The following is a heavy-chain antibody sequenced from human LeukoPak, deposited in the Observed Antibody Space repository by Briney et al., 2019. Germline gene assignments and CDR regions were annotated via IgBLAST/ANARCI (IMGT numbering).Heavy chain of an antibody. Sequence: ASVKVSCKASGYTFTTYAMHWVRQAPRQRLEWMGWINAGNGNTIYSQKFQGRVTITRDTSASTAYMELSSLRSEDTAVYYCARGPPNYYDSSGLYGWFDPWGQGTLVTVSS. CDR2: INAGNGNT. CDR3: ARGPPNYYDSSGLYGWFDP. V-gene: IGHV1-3*01. CDR1: GYTFTTYA. D-gene: IGHD3-22*01. J-gene: IGHJ5*02.